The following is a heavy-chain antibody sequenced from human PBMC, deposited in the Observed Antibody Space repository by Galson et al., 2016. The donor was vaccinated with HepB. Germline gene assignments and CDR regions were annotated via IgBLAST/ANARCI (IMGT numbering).Heavy chain of an antibody. V-gene: IGHV4-4*02. J-gene: IGHJ5*01. CDR1: GASINSSNW. D-gene: IGHD2-2*01. CDR2: IYHTGTS. CDR3: ARASVVPGARMVFES. Sequence: SETLSLTCAVSGASINSSNWWTWVRQAPGKGLEWIGEIYHTGTSNNNPSLLSRFTMSIDNSRNRFSLNLNSVTAADTAVYYCARASVVPGARMVFESWGQGVLVTVSS.